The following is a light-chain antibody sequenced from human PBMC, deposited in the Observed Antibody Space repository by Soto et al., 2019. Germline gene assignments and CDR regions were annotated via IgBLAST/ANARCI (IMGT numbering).Light chain of an antibody. CDR2: GAS. CDR3: QQYRSSPLT. CDR1: QSVSSNY. V-gene: IGKV3-20*01. Sequence: EIVLTQSPGTLSLTTGERATLSCRASQSVSSNYLAWYQQKPGQAPRLLIYGASSRATGIPDRFSGSGSGTDFTLAISRLEPEDLAVHYCQQYRSSPLTFGLGTTVEI. J-gene: IGKJ1*01.